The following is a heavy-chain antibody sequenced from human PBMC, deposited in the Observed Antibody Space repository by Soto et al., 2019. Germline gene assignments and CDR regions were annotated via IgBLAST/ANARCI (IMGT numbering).Heavy chain of an antibody. Sequence: SSETLSLTCTVSGDSISGDYFWSWIRQSPGKGLEWIGYVFYTGHAYYNPSLKSRVNISLDTSKNQFSLGLSSVTAADTAVYYCASAMTSVTPHGFNIWGQGTVVTVSS. J-gene: IGHJ3*02. V-gene: IGHV4-30-4*08. CDR3: ASAMTSVTPHGFNI. CDR2: VFYTGHA. CDR1: GDSISGDYF. D-gene: IGHD4-17*01.